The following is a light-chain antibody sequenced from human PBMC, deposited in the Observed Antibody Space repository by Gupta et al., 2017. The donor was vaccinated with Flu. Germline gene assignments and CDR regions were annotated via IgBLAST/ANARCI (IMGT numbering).Light chain of an antibody. CDR3: SAWDTSINEAV. Sequence: TDTPTLTGNRNNLGNHGVDWLQQHAGTAPKLLVYSNNNRPSGIPERFSEAKSGTTASLTINGLQPEEEADYYCSAWDTSINEAVFGGGTKLTVL. CDR2: SNN. CDR1: RNNLGNHG. J-gene: IGLJ3*02. V-gene: IGLV10-54*04.